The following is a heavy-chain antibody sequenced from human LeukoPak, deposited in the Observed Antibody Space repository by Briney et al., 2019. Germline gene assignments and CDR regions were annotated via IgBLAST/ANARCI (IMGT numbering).Heavy chain of an antibody. Sequence: SETLSLTCTVSGGSISSYYWSWIRQPPGKGLEWIGYIYYSGSTNYNPSLKSRVTISVDTSKNQFSLKLSSVTAADTAVYYCARESSGWYYFDYWGQGTLVTVSS. CDR3: ARESSGWYYFDY. J-gene: IGHJ4*02. D-gene: IGHD6-19*01. CDR1: GGSISSYY. V-gene: IGHV4-59*01. CDR2: IYYSGST.